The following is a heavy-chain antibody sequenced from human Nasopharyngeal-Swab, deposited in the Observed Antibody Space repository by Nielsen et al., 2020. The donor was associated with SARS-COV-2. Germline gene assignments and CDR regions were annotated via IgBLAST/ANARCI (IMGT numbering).Heavy chain of an antibody. CDR2: INPNSGGT. CDR3: ARSEGYSYGSDAFDI. J-gene: IGHJ3*02. Sequence: ASVTVSCKASGYTFTGYYIHWVRQAPGQGLEWMGRINPNSGGTNYAQKFQGRVTMTRDTSISTAYMELSRLRSDDTAVYYCARSEGYSYGSDAFDIWGQGTMVTVSS. D-gene: IGHD5-18*01. V-gene: IGHV1-2*06. CDR1: GYTFTGYY.